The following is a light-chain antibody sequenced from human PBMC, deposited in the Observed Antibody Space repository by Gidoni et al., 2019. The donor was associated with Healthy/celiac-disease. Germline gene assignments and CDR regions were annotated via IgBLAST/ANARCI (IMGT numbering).Light chain of an antibody. CDR1: IYNIGNNS. CDR2: YDE. CDR3: AAWDDSLNGVV. V-gene: IGLV1-36*01. Sequence: QSVLTQPPSVSEAPRQRFTISCSGSIYNIGNNSVNWYQQLQGKAPKLLIYYDELLPSGVSDRFSGSKSGTSASLSISGLQSEDEADYYWAAWDDSLNGVVFGGGTKLTVL. J-gene: IGLJ2*01.